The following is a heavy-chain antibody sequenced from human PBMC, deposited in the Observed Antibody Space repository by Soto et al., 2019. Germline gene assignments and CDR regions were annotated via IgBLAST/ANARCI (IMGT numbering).Heavy chain of an antibody. Sequence: PSETLSLTCTVSGSSISSSGYYWGWIRQPPGRGLEWIGSLYYNVGTYYNPSLKSRVTISADTSANQFSLMVNSVTAADTAIYYCARLPSRHWVDSWGQGALVPVSS. J-gene: IGHJ5*01. CDR3: ARLPSRHWVDS. CDR2: LYYNVGT. CDR1: GSSISSSGYY. V-gene: IGHV4-39*01.